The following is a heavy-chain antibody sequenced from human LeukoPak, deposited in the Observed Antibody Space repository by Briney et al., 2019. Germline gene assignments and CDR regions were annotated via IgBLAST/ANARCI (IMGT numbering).Heavy chain of an antibody. CDR3: ARGRNIVATSGYFDY. J-gene: IGHJ4*02. CDR1: GFSFSSYA. V-gene: IGHV3-30-3*01. Sequence: PGRSLRLSCSASGFSFSSYAMHWVRQVPGKGLEWVATKSYDGSNTYYADSVKGRFTISRDNSKNTLYLQMNSLRAEDTAVYYCARGRNIVATSGYFDYWGQGTLVAVSS. D-gene: IGHD5-12*01. CDR2: KSYDGSNT.